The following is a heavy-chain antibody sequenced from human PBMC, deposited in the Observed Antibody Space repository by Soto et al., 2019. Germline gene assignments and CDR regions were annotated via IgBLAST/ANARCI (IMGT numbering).Heavy chain of an antibody. V-gene: IGHV4-31*03. Sequence: SETLSLTCTVSGGSISSGGYYWSWIRQHPGKGLEWIGYIYYSGSTYYNPSLKSRVTISVDTSKNQFSLKLSSVTAADTAVYYCARADYDSSGYYPTYYYYYGMDVWGQGTTVTVSS. J-gene: IGHJ6*02. D-gene: IGHD3-22*01. CDR2: IYYSGST. CDR3: ARADYDSSGYYPTYYYYYGMDV. CDR1: GGSISSGGYY.